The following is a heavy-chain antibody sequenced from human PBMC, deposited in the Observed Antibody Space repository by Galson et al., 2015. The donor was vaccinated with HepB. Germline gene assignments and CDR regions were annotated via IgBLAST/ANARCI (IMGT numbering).Heavy chain of an antibody. D-gene: IGHD7-27*01. CDR2: IYSGGST. J-gene: IGHJ4*02. Sequence: SLRLSCAASGFAVNSNYMSWVRQAPGKGLEWVSLIYSGGSTNYADSVKGRFTISRDNSKNTLYLQMNSLRAEDTAVYYCARGATQALGYWGQGTLVTVSS. V-gene: IGHV3-66*01. CDR3: ARGATQALGY. CDR1: GFAVNSNY.